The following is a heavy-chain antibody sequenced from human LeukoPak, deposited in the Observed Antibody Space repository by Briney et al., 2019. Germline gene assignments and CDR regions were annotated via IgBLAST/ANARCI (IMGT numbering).Heavy chain of an antibody. CDR2: LSGNERDT. CDR1: GFTFSNYA. V-gene: IGHV3-23*01. CDR3: TVFGDSNH. D-gene: IGHD4-17*01. Sequence: PGGSLRLSCAASGFTFSNYAMSWVRQAPGKGLEWVSSLSGNERDTRYADSVRGRFTISRDNSENTLYLQISSLRVEDTAVYYCTVFGDSNHWGQGTLVTVSS. J-gene: IGHJ5*02.